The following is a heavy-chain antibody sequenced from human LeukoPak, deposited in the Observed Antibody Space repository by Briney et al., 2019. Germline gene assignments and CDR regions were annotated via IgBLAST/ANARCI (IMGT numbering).Heavy chain of an antibody. CDR1: GLTFSSYE. J-gene: IGHJ4*02. CDR2: ISSTSGSTI. D-gene: IGHD2-2*01. CDR3: ARRYCSSTSCLLDY. V-gene: IGHV3-48*03. Sequence: PGGSLRLSCAASGLTFSSYEMNWVRQAPGKGLEWVSYISSTSGSTIYYADSVKGRFTISRDNAKNSVYLQMNSLRAEDTAVYYCARRYCSSTSCLLDYWGQGTLVTVSS.